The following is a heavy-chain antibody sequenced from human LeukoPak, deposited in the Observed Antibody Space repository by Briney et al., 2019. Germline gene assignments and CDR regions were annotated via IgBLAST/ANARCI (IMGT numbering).Heavy chain of an antibody. D-gene: IGHD2-15*01. CDR2: IIPILGIA. Sequence: SVKVSCKASGYTFTSYDINWVRQAPGQGLEWMGRIIPILGIANYAQKFQGRVTITADKSTSTAYMELSSMRAEDTAVYYCARSGYCSGGSCYVFDYWGQGTLVTVSS. J-gene: IGHJ4*02. V-gene: IGHV1-69*04. CDR3: ARSGYCSGGSCYVFDY. CDR1: GYTFTSYD.